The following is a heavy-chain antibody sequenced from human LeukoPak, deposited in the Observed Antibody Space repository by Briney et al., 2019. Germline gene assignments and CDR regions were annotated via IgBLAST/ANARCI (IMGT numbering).Heavy chain of an antibody. D-gene: IGHD6-6*01. CDR2: IRQDGSER. Sequence: HPGGSLRLSCAASGFTFSSYWMSWVRQAPGKGLEWVANIRQDGSERYYVDSVKGRFTISRDNAQNLLYLQMNSLRAEDMALYYCAKEAGIAARRRAFDIWGQGTMVTVSS. CDR1: GFTFSSYW. V-gene: IGHV3-7*03. CDR3: AKEAGIAARRRAFDI. J-gene: IGHJ3*02.